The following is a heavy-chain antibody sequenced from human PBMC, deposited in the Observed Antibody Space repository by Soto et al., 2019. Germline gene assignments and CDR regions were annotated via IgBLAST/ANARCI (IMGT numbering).Heavy chain of an antibody. CDR1: GGSMSGYS. V-gene: IGHV4-59*01. CDR3: ASSGAGSGDY. CDR2: ISNSGTA. Sequence: SETLSLTCTVSGGSMSGYSWSWIRQPPGRGLEWIGHISNSGTANYNPSLKSRVTMSVDTSKNQISLKVTSVTAADTAVYYCASSGAGSGDYWGQGALVTVSS. J-gene: IGHJ4*02. D-gene: IGHD3-10*01.